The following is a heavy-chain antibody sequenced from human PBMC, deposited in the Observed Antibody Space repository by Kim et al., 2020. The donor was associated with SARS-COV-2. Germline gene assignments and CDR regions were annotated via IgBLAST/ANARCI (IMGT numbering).Heavy chain of an antibody. CDR2: ISYDGSNK. V-gene: IGHV3-30*18. J-gene: IGHJ6*02. Sequence: GGSLRLSCAASGFTFSSYGMHWVRQAPGKGLEWVAVISYDGSNKYYADSVKGRFTISRDNSKNTLYLQMNSLRAEDTAVYYCAKDSSVLRYFDWLPLDYGMGVWGQGTTVTVSS. D-gene: IGHD3-9*01. CDR1: GFTFSSYG. CDR3: AKDSSVLRYFDWLPLDYGMGV.